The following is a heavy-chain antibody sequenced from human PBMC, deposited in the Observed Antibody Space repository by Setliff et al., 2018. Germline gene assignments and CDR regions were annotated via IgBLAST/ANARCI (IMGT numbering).Heavy chain of an antibody. CDR2: IYPGDSDT. Sequence: PGESLKISCKDSGYIFTNYWIGWVRQMPGKGLEWMGIIYPGDSDTRYSPSFQGQVTISADKSITTAYLQWSSLKASDTAMYYCARSTVTQDFDYWGQGTLVTVSS. J-gene: IGHJ4*02. V-gene: IGHV5-51*01. CDR3: ARSTVTQDFDY. D-gene: IGHD4-17*01. CDR1: GYIFTNYW.